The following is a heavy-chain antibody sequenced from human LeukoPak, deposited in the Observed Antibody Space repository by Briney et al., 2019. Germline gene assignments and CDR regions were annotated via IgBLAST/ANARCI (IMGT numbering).Heavy chain of an antibody. CDR1: GFTFTNAW. D-gene: IGHD6-19*01. V-gene: IGHV3-15*01. CDR3: AREGRDSSGWYGAFDI. CDR2: IKSNADGGTK. J-gene: IGHJ3*02. Sequence: GGSLRLSCAASGFTFTNAWLSCVRQAPGKGLEWVGRIKSNADGGTKDYAVPAVGRFTISRDDSKDTLYLQMNSLITEDTGVYYCAREGRDSSGWYGAFDIWGQGTMITVSS.